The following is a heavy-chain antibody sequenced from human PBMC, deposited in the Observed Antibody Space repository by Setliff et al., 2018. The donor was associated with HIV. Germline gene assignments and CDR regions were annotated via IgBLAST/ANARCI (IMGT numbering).Heavy chain of an antibody. CDR3: ATHGAQ. V-gene: IGHV4-61*05. D-gene: IGHD1-26*01. J-gene: IGHJ4*02. CDR1: GGSITTNNYY. CDR2: IYSSGAT. Sequence: PSETLSLTCTVTGGSITTNNYYWSWIRQPPGGGLEFIGYIYSSGATSYSPSLKSRVTLSVDTSKNQFSLKLSSVTAADTAVYYCATHGAQWGQGTLVTVSS.